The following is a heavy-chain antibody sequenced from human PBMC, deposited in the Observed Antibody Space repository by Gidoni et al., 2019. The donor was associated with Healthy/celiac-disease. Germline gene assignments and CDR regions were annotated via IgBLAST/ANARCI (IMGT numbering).Heavy chain of an antibody. CDR1: GFTFSSDG. CDR2: ISYDGSNK. J-gene: IGHJ4*02. D-gene: IGHD3-22*01. V-gene: IGHV3-30*18. CDR3: AKDLIGRFDY. Sequence: QVQLVESGGGVVQPGRSLRLSCAASGFTFSSDGMHWVRQAPGKGLELVAVISYDGSNKYYADSVKGRFTISRDNSKNTLYLQMNSLRAEDTAVYYCAKDLIGRFDYWGQGTLVTVSS.